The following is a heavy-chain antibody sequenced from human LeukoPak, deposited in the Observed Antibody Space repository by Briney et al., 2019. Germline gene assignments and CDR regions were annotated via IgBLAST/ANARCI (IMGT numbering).Heavy chain of an antibody. CDR2: ISSPGTTL. V-gene: IGHV3-11*01. J-gene: IGHJ2*01. Sequence: GGSLRLSCAASGFRFSDYYMTWIRQAPGKGPEWVAYISSPGTTLYYVDSVKGRFTISRDNAKNSMYLQMNSLRAEDTAVYYCASGIQPRLSWFFEPCGRGTQVIVSS. CDR3: ASGIQPRLSWFFEP. CDR1: GFRFSDYY. D-gene: IGHD5-18*01.